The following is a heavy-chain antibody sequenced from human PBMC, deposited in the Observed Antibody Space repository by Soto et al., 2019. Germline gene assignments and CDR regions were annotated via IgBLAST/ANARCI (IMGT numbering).Heavy chain of an antibody. D-gene: IGHD5-18*01. V-gene: IGHV3-33*01. Sequence: QVQLVESGGGVVQPGTSLRLTCAASGFTFSSYGMHWVRQAPGKGLEWVAVIWYDGSNKHYADSVRGRFTISRDDSENTLYLQMSSLRAEDTAVYYCARGAGYSYGYLDFWGQGTLVTVSS. CDR2: IWYDGSNK. J-gene: IGHJ4*02. CDR1: GFTFSSYG. CDR3: ARGAGYSYGYLDF.